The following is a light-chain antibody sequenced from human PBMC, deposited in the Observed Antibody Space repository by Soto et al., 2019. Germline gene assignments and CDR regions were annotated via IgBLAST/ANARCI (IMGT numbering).Light chain of an antibody. CDR2: DVS. CDR1: SSNIGGNS. J-gene: IGLJ1*01. V-gene: IGLV2-11*01. Sequence: QSALTQPPSVSAAPGQKVTISCSGSSSNIGGNSVSWYQQLPGTAPKLMIYDVSKRPSGVPDRFSGSKSGNTASLTISGLQAEDEADYYCCSYVGSYSYVFGIGTKVTVL. CDR3: CSYVGSYSYV.